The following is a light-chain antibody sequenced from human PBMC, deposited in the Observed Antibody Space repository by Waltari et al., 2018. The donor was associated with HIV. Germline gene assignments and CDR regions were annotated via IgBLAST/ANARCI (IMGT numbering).Light chain of an antibody. CDR3: QHYDTLAT. V-gene: IGKV3-20*01. CDR1: PSLSSSY. J-gene: IGKJ1*01. CDR2: GAS. Sequence: EIVLTQSPGTLSLSPGDRATLSCRASPSLSSSYLAGYQQRPGQAPRLLIYGASSRAPGIPDKVSGSGSGTDFTLTISRLEPADCALYYCQHYDTLATLGQGTKVESK.